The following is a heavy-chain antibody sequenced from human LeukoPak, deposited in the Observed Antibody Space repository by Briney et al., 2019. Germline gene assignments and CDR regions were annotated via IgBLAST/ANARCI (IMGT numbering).Heavy chain of an antibody. Sequence: GASVKVSCKASGYTFTGYYMHWVRQAPGQGLEWMGWINPNSGGTNYAQKFQGRVTMTRDTSISTAYMELSRLRSDDTAVYYCARRLGSSNDAFDIWGQGTMVTVSS. CDR3: ARRLGSSNDAFDI. D-gene: IGHD3-10*01. V-gene: IGHV1-2*02. CDR2: INPNSGGT. J-gene: IGHJ3*02. CDR1: GYTFTGYY.